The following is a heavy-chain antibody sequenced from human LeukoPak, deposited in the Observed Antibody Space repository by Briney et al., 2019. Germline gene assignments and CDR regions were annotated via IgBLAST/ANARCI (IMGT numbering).Heavy chain of an antibody. D-gene: IGHD2-15*01. Sequence: GASVKVSCKASGGTFSRYAFSWVRQAPGQGLEWMGGIIPMFGTANYAQKFQGRVTITADKSTSTAYMELNSLRSEDTAVYYCARAQQRGSGGSSRFDYWGQGTLVTVSS. CDR3: ARAQQRGSGGSSRFDY. J-gene: IGHJ4*02. CDR2: IIPMFGTA. V-gene: IGHV1-69*06. CDR1: GGTFSRYA.